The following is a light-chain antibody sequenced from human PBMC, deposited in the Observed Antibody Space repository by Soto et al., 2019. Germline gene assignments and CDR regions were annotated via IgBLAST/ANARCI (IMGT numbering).Light chain of an antibody. V-gene: IGLV2-14*01. Sequence: QSALTQPASVSGSPGQSITISCTGTSSDLGGYNYVSWYQHHPGKAPKLMIYEVSHRPSGVSDRFSGSKSGNTASLTISGLRAEDEAEYYCSSYTIKSPLIFGGGTKVTVL. CDR3: SSYTIKSPLI. CDR2: EVS. J-gene: IGLJ2*01. CDR1: SSDLGGYNY.